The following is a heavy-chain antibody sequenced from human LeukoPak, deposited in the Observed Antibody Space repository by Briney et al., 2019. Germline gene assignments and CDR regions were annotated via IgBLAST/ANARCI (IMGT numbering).Heavy chain of an antibody. J-gene: IGHJ3*02. CDR1: GCSISSRLYY. V-gene: IGHV4-39*07. Sequence: SETLSLTCTVSGCSISSRLYYWGWIRQPPEKGLEWIGSINYSGTTYYKPSLKSRLTISLDTSKKQFSLRLNSVTAADTALYFCARGVGSFGDDPRDALDIWGQGTMVTVSS. CDR2: INYSGTT. D-gene: IGHD4-17*01. CDR3: ARGVGSFGDDPRDALDI.